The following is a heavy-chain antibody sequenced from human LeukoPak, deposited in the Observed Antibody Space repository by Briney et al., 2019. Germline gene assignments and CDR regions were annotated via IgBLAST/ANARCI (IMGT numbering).Heavy chain of an antibody. CDR1: GLTVSSNY. V-gene: IGHV3-53*01. CDR3: ARVSSTNWPDYFDY. CDR2: IYSGGSS. J-gene: IGHJ4*02. Sequence: GGSLRLSCAASGLTVSSNYMSWVRQAPGKGLEWVSVIYSGGSSYYADSVKGRFAISRDSSKNTLYLQMNSLRSEDTAVYCCARVSSTNWPDYFDYWGQGTLVTVSA. D-gene: IGHD1-1*01.